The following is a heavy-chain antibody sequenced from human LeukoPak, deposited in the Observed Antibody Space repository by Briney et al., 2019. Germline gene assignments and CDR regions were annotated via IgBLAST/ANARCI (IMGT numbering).Heavy chain of an antibody. J-gene: IGHJ6*03. V-gene: IGHV3-23*01. CDR2: LSGGGSST. Sequence: PGGSLRLSCAASGFTFSIYAMTWVRQAPRTGLEWVSTLSGGGSSTYYADSVKGRFTISRDNSKNTLYLQMNSLRAEDTAVYYCAKDHGYCSGGSCYSDYYMDVWGKGTTVTVSS. CDR3: AKDHGYCSGGSCYSDYYMDV. CDR1: GFTFSIYA. D-gene: IGHD2-15*01.